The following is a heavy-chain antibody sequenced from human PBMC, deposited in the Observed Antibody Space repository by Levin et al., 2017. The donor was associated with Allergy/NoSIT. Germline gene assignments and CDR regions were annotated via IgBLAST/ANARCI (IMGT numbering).Heavy chain of an antibody. CDR3: ARGAEYSSIDY. V-gene: IGHV1-18*01. Sequence: AGGSLRLSCKASGFTFTNNGISWVRQAPGQGLEWMGWISGYTGNTNYAQRFQDRVTMTTDTSTSTAYMEVRSLRSDDTAVYYGARGAEYSSIDYWGRGTLVTVSS. J-gene: IGHJ4*02. CDR1: GFTFTNNG. D-gene: IGHD6-13*01. CDR2: ISGYTGNT.